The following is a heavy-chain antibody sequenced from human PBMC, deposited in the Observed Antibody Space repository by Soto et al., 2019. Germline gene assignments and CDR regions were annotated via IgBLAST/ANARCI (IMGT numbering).Heavy chain of an antibody. J-gene: IGHJ3*01. Sequence: VQLLESGGGSVQPGGSLRLSCVASGFIFSNYGMTWVRQAPGKGLEWVSGMSNDGDRIYYADSVRGRFTISRDNSKNTLFLQMNSLRAEDTALYYCAKDIYRNSYGFDVWGQGTMVTVS. CDR2: MSNDGDRI. CDR1: GFIFSNYG. D-gene: IGHD5-12*01. CDR3: AKDIYRNSYGFDV. V-gene: IGHV3-23*01.